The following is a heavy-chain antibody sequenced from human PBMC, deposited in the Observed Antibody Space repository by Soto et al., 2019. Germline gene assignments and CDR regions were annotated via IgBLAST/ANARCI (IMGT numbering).Heavy chain of an antibody. D-gene: IGHD5-18*01. CDR2: MSGSGNEI. Sequence: EVQLWECGGDLVQPGGSLRLSCAASGFTFTSFAMSWVRQAPGKGLEWISCMSGSGNEIYYADSVKGRFTISRDNPKNTVYLHMSSLRAEDTAVYYCAKDALYNYEKLNYWGQGTLVTVSS. V-gene: IGHV3-23*01. J-gene: IGHJ4*02. CDR3: AKDALYNYEKLNY. CDR1: GFTFTSFA.